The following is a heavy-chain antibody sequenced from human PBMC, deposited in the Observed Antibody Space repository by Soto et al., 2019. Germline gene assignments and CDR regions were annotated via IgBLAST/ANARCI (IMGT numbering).Heavy chain of an antibody. J-gene: IGHJ6*02. D-gene: IGHD6-13*01. Sequence: QVQLQQWGAGLLKPSETLSLTCAVYGGSFSGYYWSWIRQPPGKGLEWIGEINHSGSTNYNPSLKSRVTISVDTSKNQFSLKLSSVTAADTAVYYCAGGRGRQQLVMSYYYGMDVWGQGTTVTVSS. CDR2: INHSGST. CDR3: AGGRGRQQLVMSYYYGMDV. CDR1: GGSFSGYY. V-gene: IGHV4-34*01.